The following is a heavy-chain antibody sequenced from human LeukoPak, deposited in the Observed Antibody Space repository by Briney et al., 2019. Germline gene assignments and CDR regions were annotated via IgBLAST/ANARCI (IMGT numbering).Heavy chain of an antibody. CDR1: GYSFTSYW. D-gene: IGHD5-18*01. J-gene: IGHJ4*02. Sequence: TGESLKISCKASGYSFTSYWIGWVRQMPGKGLEWMGIIDPSDSETRYTPSFQGQVTISVDKSLTTADLQWNSLKASDTAMYYCARQTAMGRSGDYWGQGTLVTASS. CDR2: IDPSDSET. CDR3: ARQTAMGRSGDY. V-gene: IGHV5-51*01.